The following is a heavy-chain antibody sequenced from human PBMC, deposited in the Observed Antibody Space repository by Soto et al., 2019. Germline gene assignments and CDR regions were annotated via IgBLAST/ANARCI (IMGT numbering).Heavy chain of an antibody. D-gene: IGHD5-12*01. CDR2: ISSSSSYI. CDR3: ARDEGEMATTDAFDI. V-gene: IGHV3-21*01. J-gene: IGHJ3*02. Sequence: PGGYPGLSCAASGFTFSSYSMNWVRQAPGKGLEWVSSISSSSSYIYYADSVKGRFTISRDNAKNSLYLQMNSLRAEDTAVYYCARDEGEMATTDAFDIWGQGTMVTVSS. CDR1: GFTFSSYS.